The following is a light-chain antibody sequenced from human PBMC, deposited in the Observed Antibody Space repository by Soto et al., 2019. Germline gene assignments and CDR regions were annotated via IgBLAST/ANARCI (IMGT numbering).Light chain of an antibody. CDR2: DVS. Sequence: QSALTQPASVSGSPGQSITISCTGTSSDVGGYNYVSWYQQHPGKAPKLVIYDVSNRPSGVSNRFSGSKSGNTASLTISGFLAEDYAAYYCNSYTSSSTYVFGTGTTVTVL. CDR3: NSYTSSSTYV. J-gene: IGLJ1*01. CDR1: SSDVGGYNY. V-gene: IGLV2-14*01.